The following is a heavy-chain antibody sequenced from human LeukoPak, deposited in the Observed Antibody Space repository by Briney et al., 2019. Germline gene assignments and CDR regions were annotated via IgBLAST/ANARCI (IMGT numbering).Heavy chain of an antibody. Sequence: PSETLSLTCSVSGGAISNFYWSWIRQSAGEGVEWIGQMYGSGGTNYNPSLKSRVTMSTDKSKNQISLRLTSVTAADTAVYYCARNRTSYYGEIPFDVWGQGTMVTVSS. CDR2: MYGSGGT. CDR1: GGAISNFY. V-gene: IGHV4-4*07. J-gene: IGHJ3*01. D-gene: IGHD3/OR15-3a*01. CDR3: ARNRTSYYGEIPFDV.